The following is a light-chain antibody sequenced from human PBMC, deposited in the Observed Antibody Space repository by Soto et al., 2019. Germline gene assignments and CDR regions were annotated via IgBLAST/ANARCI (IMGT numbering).Light chain of an antibody. CDR3: QQSYSTPFT. Sequence: DIQMTQSPSSLSASVGDRVTITCRASQSISNYLNWYQQKPGKAPKLLIYAASSLRSGVPSRFSGSGSGTDFTLTISSLQPEDFATYYCQQSYSTPFTFGPGTKVDIK. J-gene: IGKJ3*01. CDR1: QSISNY. V-gene: IGKV1-39*01. CDR2: AAS.